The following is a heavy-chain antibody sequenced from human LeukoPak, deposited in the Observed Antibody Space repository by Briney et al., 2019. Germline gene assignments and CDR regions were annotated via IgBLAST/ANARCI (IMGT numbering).Heavy chain of an antibody. J-gene: IGHJ6*02. Sequence: PGGSLRLSCAASGFTFSDYYMSWIRQAPGKGLGWVSYISSSGSTIYYADSVKGRFTISRDNAKNSLYLQMNSLRAEDTAVYYCASVLLLLWFGEVTPYGMDVWGQGTTVTVSS. CDR1: GFTFSDYY. CDR3: ASVLLLLWFGEVTPYGMDV. D-gene: IGHD3-10*01. V-gene: IGHV3-11*01. CDR2: ISSSGSTI.